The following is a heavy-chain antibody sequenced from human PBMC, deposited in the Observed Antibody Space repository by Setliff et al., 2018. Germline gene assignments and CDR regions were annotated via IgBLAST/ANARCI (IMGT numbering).Heavy chain of an antibody. J-gene: IGHJ4*02. D-gene: IGHD3-22*01. CDR2: ISNAAYTI. V-gene: IGHV3-11*01. CDR3: ARVHYETSTYSPTLFDH. CDR1: GFSFSDYY. Sequence: PGGSLRLSCAASGFSFSDYYMMWIRQAPGKGLEWVSYISNAAYTIHYADSMKGRLTISRDNSKNSVFLQMNSLRVEDTAVYYCARVHYETSTYSPTLFDHWGQGALVTVSS.